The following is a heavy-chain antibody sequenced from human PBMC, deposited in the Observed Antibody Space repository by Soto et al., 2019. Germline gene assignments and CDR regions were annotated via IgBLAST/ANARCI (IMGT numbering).Heavy chain of an antibody. V-gene: IGHV1-69*01. J-gene: IGHJ3*02. CDR1: GGTFSSYA. CDR3: ARRTAYYYDSSPTPDAFDI. Sequence: QVQLVQSGAEVKKPGSSVKVSCKASGGTFSSYAISWVRQAPRQGLEWMGGIIPIFGTANYAQKFQGRVTITADESTSTAYMELSSLRSEDTAVYYCARRTAYYYDSSPTPDAFDIWGQGTMVTVSS. CDR2: IIPIFGTA. D-gene: IGHD3-22*01.